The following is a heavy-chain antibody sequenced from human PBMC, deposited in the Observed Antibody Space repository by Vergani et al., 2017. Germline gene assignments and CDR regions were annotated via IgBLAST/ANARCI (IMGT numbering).Heavy chain of an antibody. CDR3: AQGGGISAISYYLDF. D-gene: IGHD1-14*01. Sequence: EVQLLESGGGLVQRGGSLRLSCAASALTFTNYAMSWVRQVPGKGLEWVSTIGCSGASTFYADSVKGRFTISRDNSENTLYLQMNSLRAEDTATYYCAQGGGISAISYYLDFWGQGALVTVSS. CDR2: IGCSGAST. J-gene: IGHJ4*02. CDR1: ALTFTNYA. V-gene: IGHV3-23*01.